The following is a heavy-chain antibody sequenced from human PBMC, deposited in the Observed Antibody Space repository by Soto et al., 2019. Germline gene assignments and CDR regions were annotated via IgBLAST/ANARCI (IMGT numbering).Heavy chain of an antibody. CDR2: IYSSVST. V-gene: IGHV4-59*01. D-gene: IGHD2-8*02. CDR1: GGSISSYY. CDR3: ARSVALSGAHSEY. J-gene: IGHJ4*02. Sequence: SETLSLTCTASGGSISSYYWSWIRQPPGKGLEWIGYIYSSVSTNYKPSLKSRVTISVYTSKNQFSLKLSSVTAADTAVYFCARSVALSGAHSEYSGKGNRVSVSS.